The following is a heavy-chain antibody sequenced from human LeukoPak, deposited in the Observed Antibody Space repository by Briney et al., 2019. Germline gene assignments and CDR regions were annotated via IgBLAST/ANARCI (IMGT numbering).Heavy chain of an antibody. Sequence: PGGSLRLSCAASGVSFSDYYMTWIRQAPGKGLEWVSSISSDGGAMYYADSVKGRFTISRDNARNSLYLQMNSLSAEDTAVYYCARDLGERWYFDLWGRGTLVTVSS. CDR1: GVSFSDYY. CDR3: ARDLGERWYFDL. D-gene: IGHD3-10*01. CDR2: ISSDGGAM. J-gene: IGHJ2*01. V-gene: IGHV3-11*01.